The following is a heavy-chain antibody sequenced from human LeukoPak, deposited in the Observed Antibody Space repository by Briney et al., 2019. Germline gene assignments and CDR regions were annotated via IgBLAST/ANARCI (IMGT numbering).Heavy chain of an antibody. D-gene: IGHD1-26*01. J-gene: IGHJ4*02. CDR3: ARLYGGSWGTVPLN. CDR1: GGSISSSSYY. CDR2: IYYSGST. Sequence: KPSETLSLTCTVSGGSISSSSYYWGWIRQPPGKGLEWIGSIYYSGSTYYNPSLKSRVTISVDTSKNQFSLKLSSVTAADTAVYYCARLYGGSWGTVPLNWGQGTLVTVSS. V-gene: IGHV4-39*01.